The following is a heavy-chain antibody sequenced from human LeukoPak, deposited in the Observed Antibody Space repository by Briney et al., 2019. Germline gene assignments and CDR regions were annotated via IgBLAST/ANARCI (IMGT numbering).Heavy chain of an antibody. CDR1: GFTFSSYA. Sequence: GGSLRLSCAASGFTFSSYAMHWVRQAPGKGLEWVAVISYDGSNKYYADSVKGRFTISRDNSKNTLYLQMNSLRAEDTAVYYCTTYSWTTVTTTLGDYWGQGTLVTVSS. J-gene: IGHJ4*02. CDR3: TTYSWTTVTTTLGDY. V-gene: IGHV3-30-3*01. D-gene: IGHD4-17*01. CDR2: ISYDGSNK.